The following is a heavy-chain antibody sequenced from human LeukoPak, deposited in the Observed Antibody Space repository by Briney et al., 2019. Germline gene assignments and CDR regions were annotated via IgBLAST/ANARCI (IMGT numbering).Heavy chain of an antibody. CDR1: GFTFSSYE. Sequence: GGSLRLSCAASGFTFSSYEMNRVRQAPGKGLEWVSDISSSGSTIYYAASVKGRFTISRDNAKNSLYLQMNSLRAEDTGVYYCARGSRITMFGVVKFDYWGQGTLVSVSS. CDR2: ISSSGSTI. D-gene: IGHD3-3*01. V-gene: IGHV3-48*03. J-gene: IGHJ4*02. CDR3: ARGSRITMFGVVKFDY.